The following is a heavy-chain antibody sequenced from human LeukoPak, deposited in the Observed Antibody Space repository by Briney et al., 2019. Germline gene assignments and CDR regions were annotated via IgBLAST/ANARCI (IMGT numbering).Heavy chain of an antibody. Sequence: PGGSLSLSCAASGFTFSSYAMHWVRQAPGKGLEWVAVISYDGSNKYYADSVKGRFTISRDNSKNTLYLQMNSLRAEDTAVYYCARGGRHRTSIQWGYFDYWGQGTLVTVSS. CDR3: ARGGRHRTSIQWGYFDY. CDR1: GFTFSSYA. D-gene: IGHD2-21*01. V-gene: IGHV3-30-3*01. J-gene: IGHJ4*02. CDR2: ISYDGSNK.